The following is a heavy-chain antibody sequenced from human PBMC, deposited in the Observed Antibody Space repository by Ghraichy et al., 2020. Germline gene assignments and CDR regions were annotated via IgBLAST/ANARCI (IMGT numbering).Heavy chain of an antibody. CDR3: ARQSYYDSSGYSLNHNDAFDI. Sequence: SETLSLTCTVSGGSISSSSYYWGWIRQPPGKGLEWIGSIYYSGSTYYNPSLKSRVTISVDTSKNQFSLKLSSVTAADTAVYYCARQSYYDSSGYSLNHNDAFDIWGQGTMVTVSS. CDR1: GGSISSSSYY. CDR2: IYYSGST. D-gene: IGHD3-22*01. J-gene: IGHJ3*02. V-gene: IGHV4-39*01.